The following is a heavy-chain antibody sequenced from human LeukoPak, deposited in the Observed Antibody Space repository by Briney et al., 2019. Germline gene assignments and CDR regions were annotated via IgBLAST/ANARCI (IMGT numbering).Heavy chain of an antibody. CDR1: GGSISPYY. V-gene: IGHV4-4*07. J-gene: IGHJ4*02. D-gene: IGHD2-8*01. CDR3: ARGYDASLFDY. Sequence: SETLSLTCTMSGGSISPYYWNWVRQPAGKGLEWIGRIYISGSTDYNPSLKSRVTTSVDTSKNQISLRLSSLTAADTAIYFCARGYDASLFDYWGQGILVTVSS. CDR2: IYISGST.